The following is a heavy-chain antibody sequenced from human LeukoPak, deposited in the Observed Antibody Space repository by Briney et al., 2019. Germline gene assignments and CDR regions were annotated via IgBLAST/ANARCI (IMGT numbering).Heavy chain of an antibody. J-gene: IGHJ4*02. V-gene: IGHV4-61*01. CDR2: IYYSGST. Sequence: PSETLSLTCTVSGGSVSSGSYYWSWIRQPPGKGLEWIGYIYYSGSTNYNPSLKSRVTISVDTSKNQFSLKLSSVTAADTAVYYCASDQGSYGGFDYWGQGTLVTVSS. CDR3: ASDQGSYGGFDY. D-gene: IGHD5-18*01. CDR1: GGSVSSGSYY.